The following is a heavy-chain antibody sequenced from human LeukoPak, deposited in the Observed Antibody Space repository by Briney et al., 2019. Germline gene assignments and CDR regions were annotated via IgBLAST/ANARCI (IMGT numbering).Heavy chain of an antibody. Sequence: GGSLRLSCAASGFTFSSYAMSWVRQAPGKGLEWVSAISGSGGSTYYADSVKGRFTISRDNSKNTLYLQMNSLRAEDTAVYYCARPEYYYGSGSSAFDYWGQGTLVTVSS. V-gene: IGHV3-23*01. D-gene: IGHD3-10*01. J-gene: IGHJ4*02. CDR3: ARPEYYYGSGSSAFDY. CDR1: GFTFSSYA. CDR2: ISGSGGST.